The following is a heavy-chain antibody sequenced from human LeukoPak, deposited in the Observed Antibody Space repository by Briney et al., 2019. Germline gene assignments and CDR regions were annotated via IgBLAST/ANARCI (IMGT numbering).Heavy chain of an antibody. V-gene: IGHV1-18*01. D-gene: IGHD5-12*01. Sequence: ASVKVSCKASGYTFTSYGISWVRQAPGQGHEWMGWISAYNGNTNYAQKLQGRVTMTTDTSTSTAYMELRSLRSDDTAVYYCARDRGWLRFLHHYGMDVWGQGTTVTVSS. J-gene: IGHJ6*02. CDR3: ARDRGWLRFLHHYGMDV. CDR1: GYTFTSYG. CDR2: ISAYNGNT.